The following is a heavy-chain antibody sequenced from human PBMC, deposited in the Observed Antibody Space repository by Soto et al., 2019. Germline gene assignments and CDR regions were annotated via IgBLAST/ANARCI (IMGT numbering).Heavy chain of an antibody. Sequence: SVKVSCKASGGTFSSYAISWVRQAPGQGLEWMGGIIPIFGTANYAQKFQGRVTITADESTSTAYMELSSLRSEDTAVYYCARAKWLAAAAGTSHYYGMDVWGQGTTVTVSS. V-gene: IGHV1-69*13. D-gene: IGHD6-13*01. J-gene: IGHJ6*02. CDR3: ARAKWLAAAAGTSHYYGMDV. CDR2: IIPIFGTA. CDR1: GGTFSSYA.